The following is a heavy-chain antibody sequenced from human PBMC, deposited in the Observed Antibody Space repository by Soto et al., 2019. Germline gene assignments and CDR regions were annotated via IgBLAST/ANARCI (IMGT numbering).Heavy chain of an antibody. V-gene: IGHV1-69*02. CDR1: GGSFSSYT. J-gene: IGHJ6*02. CDR3: ASSNIVAAPYGMDV. D-gene: IGHD6-13*01. CDR2: IIPSHGIA. Sequence: ASVKVSCKASGGSFSSYTISWVRQAPGQGLEWMGRIIPSHGIANYAQKFQGRVTITRDKSASTAYMELSSLRSEDTAVYYCASSNIVAAPYGMDVWGQGTTVTVS.